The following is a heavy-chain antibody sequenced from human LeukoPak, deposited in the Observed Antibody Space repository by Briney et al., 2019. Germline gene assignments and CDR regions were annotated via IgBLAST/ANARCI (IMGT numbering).Heavy chain of an antibody. Sequence: SETQSLTCTVSGGSISSSSYYWGWIRQPPGKGLEWIGSIYYSGSTYYNPSLKSRVTISVDTSKNQFSLKLSSVTAADTAVYYCASRYSSTFSFDYWGQGTLLTVAS. J-gene: IGHJ4*02. V-gene: IGHV4-39*07. D-gene: IGHD6-13*01. CDR1: GGSISSSSYY. CDR3: ASRYSSTFSFDY. CDR2: IYYSGST.